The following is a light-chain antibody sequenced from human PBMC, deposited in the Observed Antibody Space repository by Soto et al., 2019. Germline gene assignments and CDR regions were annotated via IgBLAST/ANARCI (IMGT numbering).Light chain of an antibody. Sequence: DTQLTQSPSTLSASVGDRVTITCRASQSINGWLAWYQQQPGQAPNLLIYKASTLESGVPSRFSGSGSGTEFPLTVSSLQPDDFATYYCHQYHNFPRTFGQGTKVDIK. CDR1: QSINGW. CDR3: HQYHNFPRT. V-gene: IGKV1-5*03. J-gene: IGKJ2*01. CDR2: KAS.